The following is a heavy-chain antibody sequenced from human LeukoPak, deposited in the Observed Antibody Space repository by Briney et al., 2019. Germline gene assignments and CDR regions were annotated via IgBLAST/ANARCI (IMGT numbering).Heavy chain of an antibody. V-gene: IGHV3-15*01. J-gene: IGHJ6*02. CDR2: IKSKTDGGTT. D-gene: IGHD2-2*02. Sequence: PGGSLRLSCAASGFTFSNAWMSWVRQAPGKGREWVGRIKSKTDGGTTDYAAPVKGRFTISRDDSKNTLYLQMNSLKTEDTAVYYCTTGGVVVPAAKPRQKGDYYYGMDVWGQGTTVTVSS. CDR1: GFTFSNAW. CDR3: TTGGVVVPAAKPRQKGDYYYGMDV.